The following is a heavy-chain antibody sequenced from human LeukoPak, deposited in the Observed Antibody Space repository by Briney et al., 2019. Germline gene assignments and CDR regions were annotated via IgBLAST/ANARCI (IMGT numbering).Heavy chain of an antibody. V-gene: IGHV3-30*02. CDR3: AKVGQYDFWSGYWSYFDY. Sequence: GGSLRLSCAASGFTFSSYGMHWVRQAPGKGLEWVAFIRYDGSNKYYADSVKGRFTISRDNSKNTLYLQMNSLRAEDTAVYYCAKVGQYDFWSGYWSYFDYWGQGTLVTVSS. CDR1: GFTFSSYG. D-gene: IGHD3-3*01. CDR2: IRYDGSNK. J-gene: IGHJ4*02.